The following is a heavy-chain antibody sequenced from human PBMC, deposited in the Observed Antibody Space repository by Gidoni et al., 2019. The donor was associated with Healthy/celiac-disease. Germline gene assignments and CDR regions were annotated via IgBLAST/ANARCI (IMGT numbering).Heavy chain of an antibody. J-gene: IGHJ5*02. Sequence: GYIYHSGSTYYNPSLKSRVTISVDRSKNQFSLKLSSVTAADTAVYYCARGGRVATISDWFDPWGQGTLVTVSS. CDR3: ARGGRVATISDWFDP. CDR2: IYHSGST. V-gene: IGHV4-30-2*01. D-gene: IGHD5-12*01.